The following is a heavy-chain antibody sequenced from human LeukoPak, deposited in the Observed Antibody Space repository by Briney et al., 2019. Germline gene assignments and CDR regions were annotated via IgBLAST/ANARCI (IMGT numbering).Heavy chain of an antibody. CDR2: INHSGST. CDR1: GGSFSGYY. Sequence: PSETLSLTCAVYGGSFSGYYWSWIRQAPGKGLEWIGEINHSGSTNYNPSLKSRVTISVDTSKNQFSLKLSSVTAADTAVYYCARRAVTTGSRGAFDIWGQGTMVTVSS. V-gene: IGHV4-34*01. D-gene: IGHD4-17*01. CDR3: ARRAVTTGSRGAFDI. J-gene: IGHJ3*02.